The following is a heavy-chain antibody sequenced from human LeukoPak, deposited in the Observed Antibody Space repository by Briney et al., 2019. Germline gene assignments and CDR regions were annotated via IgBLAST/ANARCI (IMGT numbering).Heavy chain of an antibody. V-gene: IGHV4-31*03. CDR1: GGSISSGGYY. D-gene: IGHD5-12*01. Sequence: SETLSLTCTVSGGSISSGGYYWSWIRQHPGKGLEWIGYIYYSGSTYYNPSLKSRVTISVDTSKNQFSLKLSSVTAADTAVYYCARAGLRGDWFDPWGQGTLATVSS. CDR3: ARAGLRGDWFDP. CDR2: IYYSGST. J-gene: IGHJ5*02.